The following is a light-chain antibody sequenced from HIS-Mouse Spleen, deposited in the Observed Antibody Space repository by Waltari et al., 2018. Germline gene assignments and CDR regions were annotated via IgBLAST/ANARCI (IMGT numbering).Light chain of an antibody. J-gene: IGLJ3*02. CDR3: AAWDDSLSGPV. CDR1: SSNIGSNY. CDR2: RNN. V-gene: IGLV1-47*01. Sequence: QSVLTQPPSASGPPGQRVTTPCSGTSSNIGSNYVHWYQQPPGTAPKLLIYRNNQRPSGVPARFSGSKYGTSASLAISGLRSEDEADYYCAAWDDSLSGPVFGGGTKLTVL.